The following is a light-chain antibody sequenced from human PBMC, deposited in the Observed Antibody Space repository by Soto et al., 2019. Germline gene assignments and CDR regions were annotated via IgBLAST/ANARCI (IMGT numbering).Light chain of an antibody. CDR3: QLYGGSTPRGT. CDR1: QSVNDNH. CDR2: GAS. J-gene: IGKJ3*01. Sequence: EVVLTQSPGTLSLSPGARATLSCRASQSVNDNHLAWYQQKGGQAPRLLIYGASTRATGVPERFSGSGFGTADSLIINRLEPEDFALYYCQLYGGSTPRGTFGPGTKVEI. V-gene: IGKV3-20*01.